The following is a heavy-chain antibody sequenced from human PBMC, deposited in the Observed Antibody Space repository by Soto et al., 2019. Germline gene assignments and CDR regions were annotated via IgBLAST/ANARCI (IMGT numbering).Heavy chain of an antibody. J-gene: IGHJ5*02. V-gene: IGHV4-61*08. CDR2: IYYSGGT. CDR3: ARGFCSGGSCYWPHWFDT. D-gene: IGHD2-15*01. Sequence: SQTLSLTCAVSSGCVSSGDYYWSWIRQPPGKGLEWIGYIYYSGGTNYNPSLKNRVIISVDTSKNQFSLKLSSVTAADTAVYYCARGFCSGGSCYWPHWFDTWGQGTLVTVSS. CDR1: SGCVSSGDYY.